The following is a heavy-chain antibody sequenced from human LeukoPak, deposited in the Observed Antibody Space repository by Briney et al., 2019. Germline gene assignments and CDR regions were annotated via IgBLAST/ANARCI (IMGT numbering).Heavy chain of an antibody. Sequence: KPSETLSLTCTVSGGSISSYYWSWIRQPPGKGLEWIGEINHSGSTNYNPSLKSRVTISVDTSKNQFSLKLSSVTAADTAVYYCARQDTTEAFDIWGQGTMVTVSS. CDR1: GGSISSYY. CDR2: INHSGST. D-gene: IGHD4-11*01. J-gene: IGHJ3*02. V-gene: IGHV4-34*01. CDR3: ARQDTTEAFDI.